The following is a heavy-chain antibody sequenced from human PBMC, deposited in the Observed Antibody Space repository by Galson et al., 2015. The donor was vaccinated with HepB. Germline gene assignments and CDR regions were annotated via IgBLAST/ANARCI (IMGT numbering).Heavy chain of an antibody. CDR3: ARSLSSSSWYKNYYFYGMDV. Sequence: CAISGDSVSSNSAAWNWIRQSPSRGLEWLGRTYYRSKWYNDYAVSVKSRITINPDTSKNQFSLQLNSVTPEDTAVYYCARSLSSSSWYKNYYFYGMDVWGQGTTGTVSS. CDR2: TYYRSKWYN. D-gene: IGHD6-13*01. V-gene: IGHV6-1*01. CDR1: GDSVSSNSAA. J-gene: IGHJ6*02.